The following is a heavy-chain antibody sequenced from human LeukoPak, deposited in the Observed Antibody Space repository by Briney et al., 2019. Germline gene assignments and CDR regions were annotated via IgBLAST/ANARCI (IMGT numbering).Heavy chain of an antibody. CDR1: GGSVSSGTYY. Sequence: SETLSLTCTVSGGSVSSGTYYWSWIRQPPGKGLEWIGYIYYSGSTNYNPSLKSRVTISVDTSKNQFSLKLSSVTAADTAVYYCARGLGAVWGQGTLVTVSS. CDR2: IYYSGST. CDR3: ARGLGAV. V-gene: IGHV4-61*01. D-gene: IGHD6-19*01. J-gene: IGHJ4*02.